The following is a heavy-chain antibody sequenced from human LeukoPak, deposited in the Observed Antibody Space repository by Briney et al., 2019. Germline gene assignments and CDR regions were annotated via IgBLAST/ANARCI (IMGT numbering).Heavy chain of an antibody. CDR2: IYHSGST. J-gene: IGHJ5*02. D-gene: IGHD2-15*01. CDR3: ARALVAANNWFDP. Sequence: PSQTLSLTCAVSGCSISSGGYSWSWIRQPPGQGLEWIGYIYHSGSTYYNPSLKSRATISVDRTKNQFSLKLSSVTAADTAVYYCARALVAANNWFDPWGQGTLVTVSS. V-gene: IGHV4-30-2*01. CDR1: GCSISSGGYS.